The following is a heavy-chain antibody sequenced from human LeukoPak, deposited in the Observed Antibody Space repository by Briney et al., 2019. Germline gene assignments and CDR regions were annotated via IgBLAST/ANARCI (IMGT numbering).Heavy chain of an antibody. CDR3: ARDPQAGGYYYYGMDV. V-gene: IGHV4-30-4*01. J-gene: IGHJ6*02. D-gene: IGHD3-10*01. CDR2: IYYSGST. Sequence: SENLSLTCTVSGGSISSGDYYWSWIRQPPGKGLEWIGYIYYSGSTYYNPSLKSRVTISVDTSKNQFSLKLSSVTAADTAVYYCARDPQAGGYYYYGMDVWGQGTTVTVSS. CDR1: GGSISSGDYY.